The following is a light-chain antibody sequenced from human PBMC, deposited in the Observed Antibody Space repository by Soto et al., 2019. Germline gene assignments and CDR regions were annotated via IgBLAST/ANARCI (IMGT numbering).Light chain of an antibody. CDR1: QSVLYSSNNKNY. J-gene: IGKJ2*03. CDR2: WAS. CDR3: HQSYETPNS. Sequence: DIVMTQSPDSLAVSLGERATINCKSSQSVLYSSNNKNYLAWYQQKPGQPPKLLIYWASTRESGVPDRFSGSGSGTDFTLTISSLQAEDVAVYYCHQSYETPNSFGQGTKLEI. V-gene: IGKV4-1*01.